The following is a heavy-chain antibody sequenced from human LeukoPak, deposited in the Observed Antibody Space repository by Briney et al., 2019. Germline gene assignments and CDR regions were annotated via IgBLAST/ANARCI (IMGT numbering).Heavy chain of an antibody. Sequence: ASVKVSCKASGYTLTGYYMHWVRQAPGQGLEWMGWINPNSGGTNYAQKFQGRVTMTRDTSISTAYMELSRLRSDDTAVYYCARDAGYSYGYWYYMDVWGKGTTVTVSS. CDR3: ARDAGYSYGYWYYMDV. CDR2: INPNSGGT. J-gene: IGHJ6*03. CDR1: GYTLTGYY. D-gene: IGHD5-18*01. V-gene: IGHV1-2*02.